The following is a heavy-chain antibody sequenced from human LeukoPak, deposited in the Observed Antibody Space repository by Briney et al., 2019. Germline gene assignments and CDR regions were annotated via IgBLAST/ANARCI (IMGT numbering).Heavy chain of an antibody. CDR1: GGSFSDYY. CDR2: INHSGST. V-gene: IGHV4-34*01. J-gene: IGHJ4*02. D-gene: IGHD5-18*01. CDR3: ARGEDSYGIFDY. Sequence: SETLSLTCAVYGGSFSDYYWSWIRQPPGKGLEWIGEINHSGSTNYNPSLKSRVTISVDTSKNQFSLKLSSVTAADTAVYYCARGEDSYGIFDYWGQGTLVTVSS.